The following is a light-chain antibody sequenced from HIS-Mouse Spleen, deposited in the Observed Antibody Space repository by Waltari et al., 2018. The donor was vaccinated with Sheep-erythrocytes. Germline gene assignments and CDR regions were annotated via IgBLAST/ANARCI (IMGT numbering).Light chain of an antibody. CDR2: EGS. J-gene: IGLJ3*02. CDR1: SSDVGSYNL. V-gene: IGLV2-23*01. CDR3: CSYAGSSTPWV. Sequence: QSALTQPASVYGSPGQSLTISCNGTSSDVGSYNLVSWYQQHPGKAPKPMIYEGSKRPSGVSNRFSGSKSGNTASLTISGLQAEDEADYYCCSYAGSSTPWVFGGGTKLTVL.